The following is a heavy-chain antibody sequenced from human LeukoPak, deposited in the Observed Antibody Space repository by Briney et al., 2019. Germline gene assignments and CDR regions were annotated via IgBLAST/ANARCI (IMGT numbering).Heavy chain of an antibody. D-gene: IGHD6-19*01. V-gene: IGHV1-69*06. CDR3: ARDWADRSGWYF. CDR2: IIPIFGTA. Sequence: SVKVSCKASGGTFSSYAISWVRQAPGQGLEWMGGIIPIFGTANYAQKFQGRVTITADKSTSTAYMELSSLRSEDTAVYYCARDWADRSGWYFWGQGTLVSVSS. CDR1: GGTFSSYA. J-gene: IGHJ4*02.